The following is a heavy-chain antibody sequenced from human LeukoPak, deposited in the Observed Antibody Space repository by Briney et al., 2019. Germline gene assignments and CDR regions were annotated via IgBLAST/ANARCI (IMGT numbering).Heavy chain of an antibody. CDR2: ISSSSSTI. CDR3: ARYGEGLVEWELPASHMDV. V-gene: IGHV3-11*04. D-gene: IGHD1-26*01. J-gene: IGHJ6*03. CDR1: GFIFSDYY. Sequence: KPGGSPRLSCAASGFIFSDYYMGWIRQAPGKGLEWVSYISSSSSTIYYADSVKGRFTISRDNAKNSLYLQMNSLRAEDTAVYYCARYGEGLVEWELPASHMDVWGKGTTVTVSS.